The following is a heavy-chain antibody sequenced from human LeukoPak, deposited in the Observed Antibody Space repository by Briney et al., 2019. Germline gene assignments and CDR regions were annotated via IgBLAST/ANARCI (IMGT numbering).Heavy chain of an antibody. D-gene: IGHD3-10*01. J-gene: IGHJ4*02. Sequence: PGGSLRLSCAASGFTFSSYSMNWVRQAPGKGLEWVSSISSSSSYIYYADSVKGRFTISRDNAKNSLYLQMNSLRAEDTAVYYCARDSWGGFGELGYDYWGQGTLVTVSS. CDR3: ARDSWGGFGELGYDY. V-gene: IGHV3-21*01. CDR2: ISSSSSYI. CDR1: GFTFSSYS.